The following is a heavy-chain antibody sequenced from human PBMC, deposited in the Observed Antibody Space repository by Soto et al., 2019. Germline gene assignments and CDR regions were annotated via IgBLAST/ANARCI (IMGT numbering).Heavy chain of an antibody. CDR2: IHTDAST. CDR3: ATHDYLYD. D-gene: IGHD2-8*01. CDR1: GFTVSNNY. Sequence: EVQLVESGGGLVQPGGSLRLSCAVSGFTVSNNYMTWLRQAPGKGLEWVSVIHTDASTYYADSVKGRFTISRHNSENTLYLQMNSLRPEDTAVYYCATHDYLYDCGQGTLVTVSS. J-gene: IGHJ4*02. V-gene: IGHV3-53*04.